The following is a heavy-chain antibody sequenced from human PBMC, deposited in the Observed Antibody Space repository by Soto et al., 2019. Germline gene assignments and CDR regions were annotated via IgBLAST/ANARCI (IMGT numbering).Heavy chain of an antibody. CDR2: INPNSGGT. Sequence: QVQLVQSGAEVKKPGASVKVSCKASGYTFTGYYMHWVRQAPGQGLEWMGWINPNSGGTNYAQKFQGWVTMTRDTSISKAYMELSRLRSDDTAVYYCARGAVLLWFGEDYYYMDVWGKGTTVTVSS. J-gene: IGHJ6*03. V-gene: IGHV1-2*04. D-gene: IGHD3-10*01. CDR3: ARGAVLLWFGEDYYYMDV. CDR1: GYTFTGYY.